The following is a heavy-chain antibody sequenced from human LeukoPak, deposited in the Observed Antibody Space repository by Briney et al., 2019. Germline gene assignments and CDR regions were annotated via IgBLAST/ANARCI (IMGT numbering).Heavy chain of an antibody. Sequence: GASVKVSCKASGYTFTGYYMHWVRQAPGQGLEWMGWINPNSGGTNYAQKFQGRVTMTRDTSISTAYMELSRLRSDDTAVYYCARDSSHPVPLNWFDPWGQGTLVTVSS. J-gene: IGHJ5*02. CDR3: ARDSSHPVPLNWFDP. V-gene: IGHV1-2*02. CDR1: GYTFTGYY. CDR2: INPNSGGT. D-gene: IGHD6-13*01.